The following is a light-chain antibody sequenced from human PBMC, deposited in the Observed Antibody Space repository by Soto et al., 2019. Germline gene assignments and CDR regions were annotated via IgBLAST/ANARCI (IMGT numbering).Light chain of an antibody. J-gene: IGKJ4*01. CDR3: QQYGSSVT. CDR2: DAS. V-gene: IGKV3-20*01. CDR1: QSVRSRY. Sequence: DIVLTQSPGTLSLSPGERATLSCRASQSVRSRYLAWYQQKAGQAPRLLIYDASRRATGIPDRFSGSGSGTDFTLTISRLEPADFAVYYCQQYGSSVTFGEGTKVEIK.